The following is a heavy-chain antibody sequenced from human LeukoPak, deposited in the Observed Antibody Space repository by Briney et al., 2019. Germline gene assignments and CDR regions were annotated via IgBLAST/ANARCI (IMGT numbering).Heavy chain of an antibody. D-gene: IGHD3-10*01. CDR3: ARVGRLYGSGSCYTY. CDR2: MNPNSGNT. CDR1: GYTFTSYD. Sequence: ASVKVSCKASGYTFTSYDIDWVRQATGQGLEWMGWMNPNSGNTGYAQKFQGRVTMTRNTSISTAYMELSSLRSEDTAVYYCARVGRLYGSGSCYTYWGQGTLVTVSS. V-gene: IGHV1-8*01. J-gene: IGHJ4*02.